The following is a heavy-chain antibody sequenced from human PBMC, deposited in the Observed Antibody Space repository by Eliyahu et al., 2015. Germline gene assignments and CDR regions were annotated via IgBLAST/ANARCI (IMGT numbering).Heavy chain of an antibody. J-gene: IGHJ3*02. CDR2: ISGDTGNT. CDR1: GYSFRTFG. D-gene: IGHD2-2*03. V-gene: IGHV1-18*01. CDR3: ARDHMDIVEVPAAPDI. Sequence: QVQVVQSGAEVTKPGASVKVSCKASGYSFRTFGMSWLRQAPGQGLEWMGWISGDTGNTKYAQKFQGRVTLTTDTSTSTAYMELRSLRSDDTAVYYCARDHMDIVEVPAAPDIWGQGTMVTVS.